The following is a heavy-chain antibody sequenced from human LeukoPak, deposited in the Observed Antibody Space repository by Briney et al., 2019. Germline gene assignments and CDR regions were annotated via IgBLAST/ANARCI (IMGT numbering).Heavy chain of an antibody. CDR3: AKDQGNYDILTGYYRTFGMDV. J-gene: IGHJ6*02. Sequence: GRSLRLSCAASGFTFSSYGMHWVRQAPGKGLEWVAVISYDGSNKYYADSVKGRFTISRDNSKNTLYLQMNSLRAEDTAVYYCAKDQGNYDILTGYYRTFGMDVWGQGTTVTVS. CDR1: GFTFSSYG. V-gene: IGHV3-30*18. CDR2: ISYDGSNK. D-gene: IGHD3-9*01.